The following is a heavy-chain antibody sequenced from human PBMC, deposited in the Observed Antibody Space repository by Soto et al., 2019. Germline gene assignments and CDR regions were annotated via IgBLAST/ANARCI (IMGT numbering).Heavy chain of an antibody. J-gene: IGHJ4*02. CDR2: ISGDGGTT. D-gene: IGHD6-13*01. CDR3: AKDHYGSSSWPLDFDF. CDR1: GFTFRNYA. V-gene: IGHV3-23*01. Sequence: EVQLLESGGGLVQPGGSLRLSCAASGFTFRNYAMSWVRQAPGKGLEWVSAISGDGGTTYYADSVKGRFTISRDNSKNTRYLELNSLRAEDTASYYCAKDHYGSSSWPLDFDFWGQGTLVTVSP.